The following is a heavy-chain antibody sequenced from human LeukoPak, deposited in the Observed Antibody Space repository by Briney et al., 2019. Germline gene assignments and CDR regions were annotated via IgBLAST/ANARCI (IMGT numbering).Heavy chain of an antibody. CDR3: ARGQNYDILTGPFDY. V-gene: IGHV3-33*01. CDR1: GLTFSSYG. CDR2: IWYDGSNK. J-gene: IGHJ4*02. D-gene: IGHD3-9*01. Sequence: GRSLRLSCAASGLTFSSYGMHWVRQAPGKGLEWVAVIWYDGSNKYYADSVKGRFTISRDNSRNTLYLQMNSLRAEDTAVYYCARGQNYDILTGPFDYWGPGTLVTASS.